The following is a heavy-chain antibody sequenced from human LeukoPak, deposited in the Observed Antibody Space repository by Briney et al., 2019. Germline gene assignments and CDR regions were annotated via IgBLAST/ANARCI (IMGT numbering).Heavy chain of an antibody. J-gene: IGHJ6*03. CDR3: ARGFRRAMDV. Sequence: GGSLRLSCAASGFTFSTFAMIWVRQPPGKGLEWVSSIFPSGGEIHYADSVRGRFTISRDNSKSTLSLQMNSLRAEDTALYYCARGFRRAMDVWGKGTTVTVSS. CDR2: IFPSGGEI. V-gene: IGHV3-23*01. D-gene: IGHD3-10*01. CDR1: GFTFSTFA.